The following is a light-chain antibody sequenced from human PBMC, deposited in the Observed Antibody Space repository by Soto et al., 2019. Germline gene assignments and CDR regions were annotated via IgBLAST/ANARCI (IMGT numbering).Light chain of an antibody. CDR1: QSLVNSDGNTF. CDR2: KVS. J-gene: IGKJ4*01. V-gene: IGKV2-30*01. Sequence: DVVLTQSPLSLPVTLGQPASISCRSSQSLVNSDGNTFLNWFQQRPGQSPRRLIYKVSNRDSGVPDRFSGSASGTDFTLKISWVEAEDVGVYYCMQAAPWPRTFGGGTKVEIK. CDR3: MQAAPWPRT.